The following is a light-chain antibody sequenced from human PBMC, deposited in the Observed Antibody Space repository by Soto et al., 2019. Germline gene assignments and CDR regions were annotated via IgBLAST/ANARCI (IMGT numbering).Light chain of an antibody. CDR2: EVS. J-gene: IGLJ2*01. CDR3: SSYTTSSTLL. V-gene: IGLV2-14*03. Sequence: QSALTQPDSVSGSPGQSITISCTGTSSDVGRYNYVSWFQQHPGKAPKLMIYEVSYRPSGVSNRFSGSKSGNTASLTISGLQAEDEAHYYCSSYTTSSTLLFGGGTKLTVL. CDR1: SSDVGRYNY.